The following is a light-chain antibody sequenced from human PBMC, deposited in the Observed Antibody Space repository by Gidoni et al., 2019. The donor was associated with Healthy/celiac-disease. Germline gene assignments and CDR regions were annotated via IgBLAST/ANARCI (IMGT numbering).Light chain of an antibody. CDR2: GAS. CDR3: QQYGSSPWT. Sequence: EIVLTQPPGTLSLSPGERATLSCRASQSVSSSYLAWHQQKPGQAPRLLIYGASSRTTGIPDRFSGSGSGTDFTLTISRLEPEDFAVYYCQQYGSSPWTFGQGTKVEIK. CDR1: QSVSSSY. J-gene: IGKJ1*01. V-gene: IGKV3-20*01.